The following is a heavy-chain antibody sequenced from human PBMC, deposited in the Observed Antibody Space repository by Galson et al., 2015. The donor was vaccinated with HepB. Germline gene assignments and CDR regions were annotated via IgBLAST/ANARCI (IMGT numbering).Heavy chain of an antibody. D-gene: IGHD6-13*01. Sequence: SVKVSCKASGYTFTGYYMHWVRQAPGQGLEWMGWLNPNSGGTNYAQKFQGWVTMTRDTSISTAYMELSRLRSDDTAVYYCARDSSSWYGYYYYGMDVWGQGTTVTVSS. CDR3: ARDSSSWYGYYYYGMDV. J-gene: IGHJ6*02. CDR1: GYTFTGYY. CDR2: LNPNSGGT. V-gene: IGHV1-2*04.